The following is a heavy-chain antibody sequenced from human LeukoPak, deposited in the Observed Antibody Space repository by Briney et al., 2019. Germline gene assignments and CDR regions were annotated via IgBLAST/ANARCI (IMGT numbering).Heavy chain of an antibody. V-gene: IGHV1-69*13. Sequence: SVKVPCKASGGTFSSYAISWVRQAPGQGLEWMGGIIPIFGTANYAQKFQGRVTITADESTSTAYMELSSLRSEDTAVYYCARSTFPEEYYYYGMDVWGKGTTVTVSS. D-gene: IGHD3-16*01. CDR1: GGTFSSYA. CDR3: ARSTFPEEYYYYGMDV. CDR2: IIPIFGTA. J-gene: IGHJ6*04.